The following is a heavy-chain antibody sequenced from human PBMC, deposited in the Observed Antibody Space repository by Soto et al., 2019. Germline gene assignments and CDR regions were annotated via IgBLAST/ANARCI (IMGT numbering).Heavy chain of an antibody. CDR3: ARHQGILTGYKY. CDR2: IYYSGST. J-gene: IGHJ4*02. V-gene: IGHV4-39*01. Sequence: SETLSLTCXVXGGSISSSSYYWGWIRQPPGKGLEWIGSIYYSGSTYYNPSLKSRVTISVDTSKNQFPLKLSSVTAADPAVYYCARHQGILTGYKYWGQGTLVTVSS. D-gene: IGHD3-9*01. CDR1: GGSISSSSYY.